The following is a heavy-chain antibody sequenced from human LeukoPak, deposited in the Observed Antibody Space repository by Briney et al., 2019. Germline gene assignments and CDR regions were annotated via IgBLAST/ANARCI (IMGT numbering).Heavy chain of an antibody. CDR2: ISPNRGDT. Sequence: ASVKVSCKASGYSFTGFFIHWVRQAPGQGLEWMGWISPNRGDTNYAQKFKGRVTMITDTSLNTIYMELRSLRLDDTAVYFCARGSFLGTSSWFDPWGQGTLVTVSS. D-gene: IGHD2-8*01. J-gene: IGHJ5*02. CDR3: ARGSFLGTSSWFDP. CDR1: GYSFTGFF. V-gene: IGHV1-2*02.